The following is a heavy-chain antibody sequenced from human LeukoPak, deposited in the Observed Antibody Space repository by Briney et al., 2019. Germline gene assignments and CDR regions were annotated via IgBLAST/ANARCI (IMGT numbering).Heavy chain of an antibody. J-gene: IGHJ5*02. V-gene: IGHV1-8*03. CDR2: MNSNSGNT. CDR1: GYTFINHD. D-gene: IGHD1-26*01. Sequence: ASVKVSCKASGYTFINHDIDWFRQAAGQGLEWMGWMNSNSGNTGYAQKFQGRVAFTRSTSISTAYMELSSLRSDDTAVYYCARGSGSGGRDWFDPRGQGTLVTVSS. CDR3: ARGSGSGGRDWFDP.